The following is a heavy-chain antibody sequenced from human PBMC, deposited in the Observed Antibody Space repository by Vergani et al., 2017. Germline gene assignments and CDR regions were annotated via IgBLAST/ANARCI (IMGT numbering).Heavy chain of an antibody. J-gene: IGHJ3*02. CDR1: GGSVSSSSYY. Sequence: QVQLQESGPGLVKPSETLSLTCTVSGGSVSSSSYYWSWIRQPPGKGLEWIGCIYYSGSTNYNPSLKSRVTISVDTSKNQFSLKLSSVTAEDTAVYYCASFMATIRAGNAFDIWGQGTMVTVSS. CDR2: IYYSGST. CDR3: ASFMATIRAGNAFDI. V-gene: IGHV4-61*01. D-gene: IGHD5-24*01.